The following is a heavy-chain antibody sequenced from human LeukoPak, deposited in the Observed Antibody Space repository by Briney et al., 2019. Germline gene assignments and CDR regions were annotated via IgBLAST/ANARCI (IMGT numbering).Heavy chain of an antibody. D-gene: IGHD5-24*01. Sequence: TGGSLRLSCAASGFTFSNYAMTWVRQAPGKGLEWVSGISNSGGSTYYADSVKGRFTVSRDNSKNTLYLQMNSLRAEDTAVYYCARGKDGYNSSRHFDYWGQGTLVTVSS. CDR2: ISNSGGST. J-gene: IGHJ4*02. CDR1: GFTFSNYA. V-gene: IGHV3-23*01. CDR3: ARGKDGYNSSRHFDY.